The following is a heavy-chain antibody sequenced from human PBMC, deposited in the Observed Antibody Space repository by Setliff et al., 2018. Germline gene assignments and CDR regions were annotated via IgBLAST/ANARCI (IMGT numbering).Heavy chain of an antibody. CDR2: IYTSGST. Sequence: SETLSLTCTVSGGSISSGSYYWSWIRQPAGKGLEWIGRIYTSGSTNYNPSLKSRVTISVDTSKNQFSLKLSSVTAADTAVYYCARGPRGGAVRWGQGTLVTVS. CDR1: GGSISSGSYY. J-gene: IGHJ4*02. CDR3: ARGPRGGAVR. D-gene: IGHD3-16*01. V-gene: IGHV4-61*02.